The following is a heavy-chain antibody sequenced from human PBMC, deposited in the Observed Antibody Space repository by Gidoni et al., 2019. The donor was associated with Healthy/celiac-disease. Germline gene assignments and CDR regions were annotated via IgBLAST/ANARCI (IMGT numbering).Heavy chain of an antibody. CDR3: ARGGSYYIVGWFDP. J-gene: IGHJ5*02. CDR2: INSDGSST. Sequence: EVQLVESVGGLVQPGGSLRLSCAASGFTFSSYWMHWVRQAPGKGLVWVSRINSDGSSTSYADSVKGRFTISRDNAKNTLYLQMNSLRAEDTAVYYCARGGSYYIVGWFDPWGQGTLVTVSS. V-gene: IGHV3-74*01. CDR1: GFTFSSYW. D-gene: IGHD3-10*01.